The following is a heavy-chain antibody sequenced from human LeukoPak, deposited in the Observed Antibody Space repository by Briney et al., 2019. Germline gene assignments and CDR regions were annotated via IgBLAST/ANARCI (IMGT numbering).Heavy chain of an antibody. D-gene: IGHD3-16*01. Sequence: GESLKISCKGSGYSFTNFWIGWVRQMPGKGLEWMGVISPGDSGIRYSPSFQGQVTISVDKSISTAYLQWSSLKASDSAMYYCAAGGASAPWGQGTLVAVSS. V-gene: IGHV5-51*01. J-gene: IGHJ5*02. CDR2: ISPGDSGI. CDR1: GYSFTNFW. CDR3: AAGGASAP.